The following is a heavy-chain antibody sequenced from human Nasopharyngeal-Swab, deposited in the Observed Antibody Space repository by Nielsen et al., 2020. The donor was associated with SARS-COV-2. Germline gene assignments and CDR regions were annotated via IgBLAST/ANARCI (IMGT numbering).Heavy chain of an antibody. J-gene: IGHJ4*02. CDR1: GYSFRTYG. CDR2: ISVSGDISGSGGST. CDR3: AKDLRGPYFF. D-gene: IGHD2/OR15-2a*01. Sequence: GGSLRLSCVASGYSFRTYGMSWVRQAPGKGLEWVAAISVSGDISGSGGSTYYADSVKGRFTISRDNSKNTLSLQMNSLRAEDTAVYYCAKDLRGPYFFWGQGTLVTVSS. V-gene: IGHV3-23*01.